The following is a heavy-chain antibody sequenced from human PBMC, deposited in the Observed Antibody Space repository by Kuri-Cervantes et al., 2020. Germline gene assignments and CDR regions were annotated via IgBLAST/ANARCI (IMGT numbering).Heavy chain of an antibody. D-gene: IGHD6-13*01. V-gene: IGHV1-45*02. CDR1: GYTFTYRY. Sequence: SVKVSCKASGYTFTYRYLHWVRQAPGQALEWMGWISAYNGNTNYAQKLQGRVTITRDRSMSTAYMELSSLRSEDTAVYYCARVGAVGRPSRIAAAGTEYYYYYMDVWGKGTTVTVSS. CDR3: ARVGAVGRPSRIAAAGTEYYYYYMDV. J-gene: IGHJ6*03. CDR2: ISAYNGNT.